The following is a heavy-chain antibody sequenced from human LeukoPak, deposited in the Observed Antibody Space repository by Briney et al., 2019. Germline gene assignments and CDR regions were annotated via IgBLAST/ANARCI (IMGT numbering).Heavy chain of an antibody. J-gene: IGHJ5*02. V-gene: IGHV4-4*02. D-gene: IGHD3-22*01. CDR2: IYHSGST. Sequence: SETLSLTCAVSGGSISSSNWWSWVRQPPGKGLEWIGEIYHSGSTNYNPSLKSRVTISVDKSKNQFSLKLSSVTAADTAVYYCASSDPVHYDSSGCYLWGQGTLVTVSS. CDR3: ASSDPVHYDSSGCYL. CDR1: GGSISSSNW.